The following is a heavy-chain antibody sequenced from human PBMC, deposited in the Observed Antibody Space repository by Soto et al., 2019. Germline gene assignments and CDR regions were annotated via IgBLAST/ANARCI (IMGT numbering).Heavy chain of an antibody. CDR1: GYTFTSYA. Sequence: ASVKVSCKACGYTFTSYAMHWVRQAPGKRLEWMGGFDPDDGETNYAQKFQGRVTMTEDTSTDTAYMELSSLRSEDTAVYHCATDLGDVWGQGTTVTVS. CDR2: FDPDDGET. V-gene: IGHV1-24*01. CDR3: ATDLGDV. J-gene: IGHJ6*02.